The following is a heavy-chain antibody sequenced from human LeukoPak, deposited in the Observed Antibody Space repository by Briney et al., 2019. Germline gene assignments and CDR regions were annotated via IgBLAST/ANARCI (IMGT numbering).Heavy chain of an antibody. CDR1: GGTFSRHN. CDR2: ISSRSSYI. D-gene: IGHD6-19*01. J-gene: IGHJ6*03. V-gene: IGHV3-21*01. CDR3: ARDAQWLVPEGYYYYMDV. Sequence: GASVKVSCKASGGTFSRHNMNWFRQAPGKGLERVSSISSRSSYIFYADSVKGRFTISRDNAKNSLYLQMNSLGAEDTAVYYCARDAQWLVPEGYYYYMDVWGKGTTVTVSS.